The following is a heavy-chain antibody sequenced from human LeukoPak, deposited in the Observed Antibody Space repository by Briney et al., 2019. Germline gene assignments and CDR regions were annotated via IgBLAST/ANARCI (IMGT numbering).Heavy chain of an antibody. D-gene: IGHD1-1*01. V-gene: IGHV4-34*01. CDR1: GGSFSGYY. CDR2: INHSGST. Sequence: SETLSLTCAVYGGSFSGYYWSWIRQPPGKGLEWIGEINHSGSTNYNPSLKSRVTISVDTSKNQFPLKLSSVTAADTAVYYCARGTGTFDLWGRGTLVTVSS. J-gene: IGHJ2*01. CDR3: ARGTGTFDL.